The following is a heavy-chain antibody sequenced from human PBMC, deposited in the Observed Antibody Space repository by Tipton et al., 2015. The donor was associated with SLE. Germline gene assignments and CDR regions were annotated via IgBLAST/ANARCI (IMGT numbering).Heavy chain of an antibody. CDR2: ISYDGSNK. CDR1: GLTFSSYT. V-gene: IGHV3-30*04. J-gene: IGHJ4*02. Sequence: SLRLSCAASGLTFSSYTLHWVRQAPGKGLEWVAVISYDGSNKYYAASVKGRFTISRDNSKKTLYLQMNSLRAEDTAVYYCARDRYFDSESSSFDYWGQGTLVTVPS. D-gene: IGHD3-10*01. CDR3: ARDRYFDSESSSFDY.